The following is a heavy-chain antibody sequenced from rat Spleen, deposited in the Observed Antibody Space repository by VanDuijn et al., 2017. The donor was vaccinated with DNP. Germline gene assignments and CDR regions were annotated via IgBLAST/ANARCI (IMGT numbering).Heavy chain of an antibody. CDR1: GFSLTTYS. CDR3: TREEPRILSFFSSRFDF. CDR2: MWYDGDT. Sequence: QVQLKESGPGLVQPSETLSLTCTVSGFSLTTYSVSWVRQPSGKGPEWMGKMWYDGDTAYNSALKSRLSISRDTSKSQVFLKMNSLKTEDTAIYFCTREEPRILSFFSSRFDFWGQGVMVTVSS. V-gene: IGHV2-15*01. D-gene: IGHD1-2*01. J-gene: IGHJ2*01.